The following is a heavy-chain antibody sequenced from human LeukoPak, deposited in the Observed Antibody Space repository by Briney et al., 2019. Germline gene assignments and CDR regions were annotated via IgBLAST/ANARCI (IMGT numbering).Heavy chain of an antibody. D-gene: IGHD7-27*01. CDR1: GGSISSGGYY. CDR2: IYHSGST. Sequence: SQTLSLTCTVSGGSISSGGYYWSWIRQPPGKGLEWIGYIYHSGSTYYNPSLKSRVTISVDTSKNQFSLKLSSVTAADTAVYYCARSLTGATPHFDYWGQGTLVTVSS. V-gene: IGHV4-30-2*02. CDR3: ARSLTGATPHFDY. J-gene: IGHJ4*02.